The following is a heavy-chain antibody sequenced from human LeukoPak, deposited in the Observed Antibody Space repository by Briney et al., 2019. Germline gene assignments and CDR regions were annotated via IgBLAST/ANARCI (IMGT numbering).Heavy chain of an antibody. Sequence: SETLSLTCAVYGGSFSGYYWSWIRQPPGKGLEWIGEINHSGSTNYNPSLRSRVTISVDTSKNQFSLKLSSVTAADTAVYYCARVAGPKGRPRFDYWGQGTLVTVSS. CDR3: ARVAGPKGRPRFDY. V-gene: IGHV4-34*01. CDR2: INHSGST. CDR1: GGSFSGYY. D-gene: IGHD6-19*01. J-gene: IGHJ4*02.